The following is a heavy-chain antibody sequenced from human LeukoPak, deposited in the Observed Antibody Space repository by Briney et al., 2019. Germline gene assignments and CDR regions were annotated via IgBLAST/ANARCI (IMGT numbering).Heavy chain of an antibody. CDR1: GGSISSSSYY. CDR2: IYLSGST. CDR3: AGPLLYDSSGYFYFDY. D-gene: IGHD3-22*01. J-gene: IGHJ4*02. Sequence: SETLSLTCTVSGGSISSSSYYWGWIRRPPGKGLEWIGSIYLSGSTYYNPSLKSRVTISVDTSKNQFSLKLSSVTAADTAVYYCAGPLLYDSSGYFYFDYWGQGTLVTVSS. V-gene: IGHV4-39*01.